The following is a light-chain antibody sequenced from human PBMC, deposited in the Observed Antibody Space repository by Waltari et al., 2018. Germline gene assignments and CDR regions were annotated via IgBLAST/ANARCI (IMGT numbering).Light chain of an antibody. V-gene: IGLV2-14*03. CDR3: SSYTSSSTLV. CDR2: DVN. Sequence: QSALTQPASVSGSPGQSITISCTGTSSDLGAYNYVSWYQQHAGRVPKLIIYDVNNRPSGVSVRFSGSKSGNTASLTIAGLQGEDEADDYCSSYTSSSTLVFGGGTKLTVL. J-gene: IGLJ2*01. CDR1: SSDLGAYNY.